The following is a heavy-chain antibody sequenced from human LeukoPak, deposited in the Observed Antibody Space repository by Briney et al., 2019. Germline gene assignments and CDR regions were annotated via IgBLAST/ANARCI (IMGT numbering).Heavy chain of an antibody. CDR3: ARGDFYDPQGMDV. CDR1: GFTVSSNY. J-gene: IGHJ6*02. D-gene: IGHD3-22*01. V-gene: IGHV3-66*01. CDR2: IYGGGST. Sequence: PGGSLRLSCAASGFTVSSNYMSWVRQAPGKGLEWVSVIYGGGSTYYADSVKGRFTISRDNSKNTLCLQMNSLRAEDTAVYYCARGDFYDPQGMDVWGQGTTVTVSS.